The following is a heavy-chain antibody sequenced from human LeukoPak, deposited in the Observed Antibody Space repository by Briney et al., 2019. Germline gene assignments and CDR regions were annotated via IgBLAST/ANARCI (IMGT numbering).Heavy chain of an antibody. CDR3: ARADSNWFDP. Sequence: SQTLSLTCTVSGGSITSGSYYWSWIRQHPGKGLEWIGYFDYSGSTYYNPSLKSRVIISVDTSKNQFSLNLSSVTAADTAIYYCARADSNWFDPWGQGTLVPVSS. CDR1: GGSITSGSYY. J-gene: IGHJ5*02. CDR2: FDYSGST. V-gene: IGHV4-31*03.